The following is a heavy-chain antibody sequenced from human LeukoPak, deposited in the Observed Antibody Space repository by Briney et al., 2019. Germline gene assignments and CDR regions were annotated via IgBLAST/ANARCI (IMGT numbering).Heavy chain of an antibody. CDR1: GDSISSNNW. CDR3: ARRAISVNNFGDSH. V-gene: IGHV4-4*02. Sequence: ASETLSLTCAVSGDSISSNNWRSWVRQPPGKGLEWIGEIYHSGSTNKNPSLKNRLSISVDKSKNQFSLRLSSVTAADTAIYFCARRAISVNNFGDSHWGQGTRVIVSS. J-gene: IGHJ4*02. D-gene: IGHD2-21*02. CDR2: IYHSGST.